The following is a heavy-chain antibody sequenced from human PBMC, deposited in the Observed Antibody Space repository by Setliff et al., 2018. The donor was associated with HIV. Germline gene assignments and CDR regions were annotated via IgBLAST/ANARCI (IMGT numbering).Heavy chain of an antibody. D-gene: IGHD4-17*01. CDR1: GYSISGSYY. J-gene: IGHJ6*02. CDR3: TRGGPTVAYGVDV. CDR2: IYLSGST. Sequence: PSETLSLTCAVSGYSISGSYYWAWIRQPPGKGLEWIANIYLSGSTNYNPSLKGRVTISLDTSKNQFYLKLNSVTAADTAIYYCTRGGPTVAYGVDVWGQGTTVTAP. V-gene: IGHV4-38-2*01.